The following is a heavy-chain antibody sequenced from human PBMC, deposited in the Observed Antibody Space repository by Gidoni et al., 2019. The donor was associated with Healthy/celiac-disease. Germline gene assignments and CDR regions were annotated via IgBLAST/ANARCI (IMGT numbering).Heavy chain of an antibody. D-gene: IGHD7-27*01. Sequence: QVQLQESGPGLVKPSETLSLTCPVSGGSISSYSWSWIRQPPGQGLEWIGYSYYSGSTNYNPSLKSRVTISVDTSKNQFSLKLSSVTAADTAVYYCASSGDWSPFDAFDIWGQGTMVTVSS. CDR2: SYYSGST. CDR1: GGSISSYS. V-gene: IGHV4-59*01. J-gene: IGHJ3*02. CDR3: ASSGDWSPFDAFDI.